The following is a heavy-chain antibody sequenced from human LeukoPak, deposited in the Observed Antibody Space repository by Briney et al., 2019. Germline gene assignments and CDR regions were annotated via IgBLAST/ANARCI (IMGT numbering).Heavy chain of an antibody. CDR1: GGAISNDNVY. J-gene: IGHJ4*02. CDR2: INYSGTT. V-gene: IGHV4-39*01. Sequence: PSETLSLTCTVSGGAISNDNVYWGWVRQPPGKGLEWVASINYSGTTYYNPSLRSRLSISVDTSRTQFFLTLNSVTAADTAVYYCARLFDSWGRGILVTVSS. CDR3: ARLFDS.